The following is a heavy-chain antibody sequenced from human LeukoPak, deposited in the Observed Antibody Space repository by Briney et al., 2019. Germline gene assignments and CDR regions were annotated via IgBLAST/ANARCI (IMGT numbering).Heavy chain of an antibody. CDR3: ARRLPGIAVAGTWGIFDY. D-gene: IGHD6-19*01. CDR2: IIPIFGTA. V-gene: IGHV1-69*05. Sequence: ASVKVSCKASGGTFSSYAISWVRQAPGQGLEWMGGIIPIFGTANYAQKFQGRVTITTDESTSTAYMELSSLRSEDTAVYYCARRLPGIAVAGTWGIFDYWGQGTLVTVSS. J-gene: IGHJ4*02. CDR1: GGTFSSYA.